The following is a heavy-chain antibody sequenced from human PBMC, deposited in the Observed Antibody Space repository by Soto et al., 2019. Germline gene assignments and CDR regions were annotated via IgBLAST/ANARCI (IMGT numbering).Heavy chain of an antibody. V-gene: IGHV3-33*01. CDR1: GITLRYYG. CDR3: GRDPYSGARYYLDL. J-gene: IGHJ4*02. CDR2: KWFFASGGNE. Sequence: AGGGLRLLHATSGITLRYYGIPRVRQGPGTGLEWVAVKWFFASGGNEYYADSVKGRFAISRDDSKQTAYLEMKSLRAEDTAVYYCGRDPYSGARYYLDLWGQGTQVTVSS. D-gene: IGHD1-26*01.